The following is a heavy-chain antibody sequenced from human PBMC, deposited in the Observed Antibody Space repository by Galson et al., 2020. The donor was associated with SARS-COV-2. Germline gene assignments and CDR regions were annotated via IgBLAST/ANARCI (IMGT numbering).Heavy chain of an antibody. CDR3: ARDFGDSLGYYYYYMGV. CDR2: ISYDGSDK. Sequence: GGSLRLSCAASGFTFNIYALHWVRQAPGKGLEWVALISYDGSDKYYSDSVKGRFTISRDNSNNTLFLQMNSLRHEDTAVYYCARDFGDSLGYYYYYMGVWGKGTTVTVSS. CDR1: GFTFNIYA. J-gene: IGHJ6*03. D-gene: IGHD4-17*01. V-gene: IGHV3-30-3*01.